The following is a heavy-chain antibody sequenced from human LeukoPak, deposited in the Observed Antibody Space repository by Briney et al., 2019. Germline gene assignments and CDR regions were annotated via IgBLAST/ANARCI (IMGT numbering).Heavy chain of an antibody. D-gene: IGHD3-3*01. CDR3: AKDGVSLGRGDY. J-gene: IGHJ4*02. CDR2: ISGSGGST. V-gene: IGHV3-23*01. CDR1: GFTFSSYA. Sequence: GGSLRLSCAASGFTFSSYAMSWVRQAPGKGLEWVSAISGSGGSTYYADSVKGRFTISRDNSKNTLYLQMNSLRAEDKAVYYCAKDGVSLGRGDYWGQGTLVTVSS.